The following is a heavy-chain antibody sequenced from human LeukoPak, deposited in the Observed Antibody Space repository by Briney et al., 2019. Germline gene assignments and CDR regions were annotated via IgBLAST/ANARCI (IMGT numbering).Heavy chain of an antibody. Sequence: GGSLRLSCTASGHTDSSNHKTWPRQAPGKGLEWVSIIHDSGNTYYADSVKGRFTVTRDNSKNTVSLEMNSLRVDDTAVYYCVRHSDTLTGYSFDCWGQGALVTVSS. J-gene: IGHJ4*02. CDR3: VRHSDTLTGYSFDC. CDR1: GHTDSSNH. V-gene: IGHV3-53*01. CDR2: IHDSGNT. D-gene: IGHD3-9*01.